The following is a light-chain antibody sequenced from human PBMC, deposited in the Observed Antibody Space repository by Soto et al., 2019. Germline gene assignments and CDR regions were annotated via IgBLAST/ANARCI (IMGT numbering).Light chain of an antibody. CDR1: QSVSTY. CDR3: QQRSKWPGT. J-gene: IGKJ1*01. Sequence: ETVLTQSPATLSLSPGERATLSCRASQSVSTYLAWYQQKPGQAPRLLIYDASNRATGIPARFSGTGSGTDFTLTISSLEPEDFAVYYCQQRSKWPGTFGQGTKVDIK. CDR2: DAS. V-gene: IGKV3-11*01.